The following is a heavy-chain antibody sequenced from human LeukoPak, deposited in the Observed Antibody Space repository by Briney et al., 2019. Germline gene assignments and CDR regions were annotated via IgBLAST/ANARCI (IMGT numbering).Heavy chain of an antibody. D-gene: IGHD2-15*01. CDR3: ARGYCSGGSCYFVPSFDY. V-gene: IGHV3-23*01. J-gene: IGHJ4*02. CDR2: ISGSGGST. CDR1: GFTFSNYG. Sequence: GGTLRLSCAASGFTFSNYGMSWVRQAPGKGLEWVSAISGSGGSTYYADSVKGRFTISRDNSKNTLYLQMGSLRAEDMAVYYCARGYCSGGSCYFVPSFDYWGQGTLVTVSS.